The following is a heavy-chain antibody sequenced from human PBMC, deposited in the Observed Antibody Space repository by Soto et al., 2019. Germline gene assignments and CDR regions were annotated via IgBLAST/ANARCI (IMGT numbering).Heavy chain of an antibody. CDR1: GYTFTSYG. D-gene: IGHD3-10*01. CDR2: ISAHNGNT. J-gene: IGHJ4*02. CDR3: ARGPMVRGVIITSRGLRFDY. Sequence: QVQLVQSGAEVKKPGASVKVSCKASGYTFTSYGISWVRQAPGQGLEWMGWISAHNGNTNYAQKLQGRVTMTTDTSTSTAYMELRSLRSDDTAVYYCARGPMVRGVIITSRGLRFDYWGQGTLVTVSS. V-gene: IGHV1-18*01.